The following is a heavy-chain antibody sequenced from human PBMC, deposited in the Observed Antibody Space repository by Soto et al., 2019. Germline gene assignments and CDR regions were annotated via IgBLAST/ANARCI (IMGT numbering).Heavy chain of an antibody. Sequence: QVQLVQSGAEVKKPGSSVKVSCKASGGTFSSYAISWVRQAPGQGLEWMGGIITIFGTANFAQKFQGRVTITAAKSTSTAYVELGSLRSEDTAVYYCASSKGTAMGTAIFDYWGQGTLVTVSS. V-gene: IGHV1-69*06. CDR3: ASSKGTAMGTAIFDY. CDR1: GGTFSSYA. J-gene: IGHJ4*02. D-gene: IGHD5-18*01. CDR2: IITIFGTA.